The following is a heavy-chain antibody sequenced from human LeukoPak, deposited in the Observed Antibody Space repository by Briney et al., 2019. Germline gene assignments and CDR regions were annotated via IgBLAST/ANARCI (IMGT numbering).Heavy chain of an antibody. CDR3: ATGANLFQF. Sequence: PGGSLRLSCAASGCTFTDSWMSWVRQAPGKGLEWVANIRHDGSQTYYLDSVKGRFTISRDNAKNEVYLEMNNLRGADTAVYYCATGANLFQFWGQGTLVTVSS. D-gene: IGHD1-14*01. J-gene: IGHJ4*02. CDR1: GCTFTDSW. CDR2: IRHDGSQT. V-gene: IGHV3-7*01.